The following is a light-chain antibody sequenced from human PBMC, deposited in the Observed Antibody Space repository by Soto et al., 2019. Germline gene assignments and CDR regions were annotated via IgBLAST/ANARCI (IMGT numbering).Light chain of an antibody. CDR2: MGF. CDR3: MQALKPPRT. V-gene: IGKV2-28*01. J-gene: IGKJ1*01. CDR1: QSLLHKNGNNY. Sequence: DIVMTQSPLSLPVTPGEAASISCRSSQSLLHKNGNNYFNWYLQKPGQSPQLLIYMGFKRASGAPDRFRGSGSGTYFTLKISRVEAEDAGFYYCMQALKPPRTFGKGTKVEIK.